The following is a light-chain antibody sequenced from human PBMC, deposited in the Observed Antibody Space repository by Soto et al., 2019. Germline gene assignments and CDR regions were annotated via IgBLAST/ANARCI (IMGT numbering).Light chain of an antibody. CDR1: QSVSSN. CDR3: HHYSNWPLT. CDR2: GAS. J-gene: IGKJ4*01. Sequence: EIVMTQSPATLSVSPGERATLSCRASQSVSSNLAWYQQRPGQSPRLLISGASTRATGIPARFSGSGSGTEFTLTINSLQPEDFAVYYCHHYSNWPLTFGGGTKVEIK. V-gene: IGKV3-15*01.